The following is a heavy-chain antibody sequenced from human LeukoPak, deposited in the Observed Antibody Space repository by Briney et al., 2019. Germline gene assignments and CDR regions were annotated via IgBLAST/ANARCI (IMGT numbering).Heavy chain of an antibody. Sequence: SETLSLTCTVSGGSINSYYWSWIRQPPGKGLEWIGYIYYSGNTYYNPSLKSRVTISVDTSKSQFSLKLSSVTAADTAGYYCARHTTRGTIGWYRVFDYWGQGTLVTVSS. V-gene: IGHV4-59*08. CDR2: IYYSGNT. CDR1: GGSINSYY. D-gene: IGHD6-19*01. J-gene: IGHJ4*02. CDR3: ARHTTRGTIGWYRVFDY.